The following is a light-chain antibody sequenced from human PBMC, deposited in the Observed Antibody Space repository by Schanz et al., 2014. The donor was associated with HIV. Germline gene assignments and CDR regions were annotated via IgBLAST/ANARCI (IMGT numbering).Light chain of an antibody. CDR2: AAS. CDR1: QSISSY. J-gene: IGKJ4*01. Sequence: DIQMTQSPSSLSASVGDRVTITCRASQSISSYLNWYQQKPGKAPKLLIYAASTLQSGVPSRFSGSGSGTDFTLTISSLQPEDFATYYCQQRVDTFGGGTKVEIK. V-gene: IGKV1-39*01. CDR3: QQRVDT.